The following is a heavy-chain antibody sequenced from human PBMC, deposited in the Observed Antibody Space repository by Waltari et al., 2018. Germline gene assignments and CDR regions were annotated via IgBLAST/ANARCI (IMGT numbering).Heavy chain of an antibody. CDR3: APAGLWHAFD. CDR1: GHTFDLYA. Sequence: LVEGGGCLGERGGSLGLAGASSGHTFDLYAMTWVRHTPGKGLEWVSGISSMGGSPYYAVTVKLWFTIYRDNAKTAVYLQMNSVRAVATALYACAPAGLWHAFD. D-gene: IGHD5-18*01. J-gene: IGHJ3*02. V-gene: IGHV3-23*04. CDR2: ISSMGGSP.